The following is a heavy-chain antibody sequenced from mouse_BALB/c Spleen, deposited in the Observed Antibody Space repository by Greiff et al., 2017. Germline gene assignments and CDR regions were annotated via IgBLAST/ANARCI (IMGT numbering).Heavy chain of an antibody. CDR1: GFSLTGYG. CDR3: ARDLRDGYSYYAMDY. Sequence: QVQLKESGPGLVAPSQSLSITCTVSGFSLTGYGVNWVRQPPGKGLEWLGMIWGDGSTDYNSALKSRLSISKDNSKSQVFLKMNSLQTDDTARYYCARDLRDGYSYYAMDYWGQGTSVTVSS. CDR2: IWGDGST. V-gene: IGHV2-6-7*01. J-gene: IGHJ4*01. D-gene: IGHD2-3*01.